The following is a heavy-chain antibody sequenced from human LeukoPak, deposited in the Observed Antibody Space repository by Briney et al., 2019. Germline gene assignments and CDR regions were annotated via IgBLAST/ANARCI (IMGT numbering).Heavy chain of an antibody. CDR1: GYTFTSSD. V-gene: IGHV1-8*01. Sequence: ASVKVSCKASGYTFTSSDINRVRQATGQGLEWTGWMNPNSGNTDYSPKFQGRVTMTRNTSISTAYLELTSLRCEAPARYYCARERGLRGSGHNGFVTWGQRALGTVSS. CDR2: MNPNSGNT. J-gene: IGHJ5*02. CDR3: ARERGLRGSGHNGFVT. D-gene: IGHD3-16*01.